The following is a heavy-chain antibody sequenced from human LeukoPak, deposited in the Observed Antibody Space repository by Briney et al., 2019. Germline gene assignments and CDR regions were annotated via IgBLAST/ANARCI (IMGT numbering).Heavy chain of an antibody. V-gene: IGHV4-59*01. D-gene: IGHD3-22*01. CDR2: IYYSGST. Sequence: SETLSLTCTVSGGSITSYYWSWIRQPPGKGLEWIGYIYYSGSTNCNPSLKSRVTISVDTSKNQFSLKLSSVTAADTAVYYCARDYYDSSGYYWDYWGQGTLVTVSS. J-gene: IGHJ4*02. CDR3: ARDYYDSSGYYWDY. CDR1: GGSITSYY.